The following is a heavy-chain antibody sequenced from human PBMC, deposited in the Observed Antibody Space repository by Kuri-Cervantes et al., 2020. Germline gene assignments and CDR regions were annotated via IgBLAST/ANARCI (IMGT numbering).Heavy chain of an antibody. Sequence: ASVKVSCKASGYTFTGYYLHWVRQAPGQGLEWVGRIYPKSGGTDYIQKFQGRVTMTRDTSITTAYMELSSLRSEDTAVYYCARVVDTAMVGLGWFDPWGQGTLVTVSS. J-gene: IGHJ5*02. CDR1: GYTFTGYY. D-gene: IGHD5-18*01. CDR2: IYPKSGGT. CDR3: ARVVDTAMVGLGWFDP. V-gene: IGHV1-2*02.